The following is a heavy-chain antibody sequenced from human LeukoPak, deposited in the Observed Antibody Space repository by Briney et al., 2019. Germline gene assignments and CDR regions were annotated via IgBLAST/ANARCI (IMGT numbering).Heavy chain of an antibody. J-gene: IGHJ4*02. CDR2: INSGGTTT. CDR1: GFAFSTYT. Sequence: GGSLRLSCAACGFAFSTYTMNWARQSPGKGLEWVASINSGGTTTHYADSVRGRYTISRDNAQNVLYLQMNGLRADDAAVYYCLRGDSRDFWGQGTLVTVSS. CDR3: LRGDSRDF. V-gene: IGHV3-21*06. D-gene: IGHD3-22*01.